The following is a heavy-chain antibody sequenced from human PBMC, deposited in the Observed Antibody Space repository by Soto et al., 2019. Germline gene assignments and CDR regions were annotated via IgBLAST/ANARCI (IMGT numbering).Heavy chain of an antibody. CDR1: GFTFTSSA. V-gene: IGHV1-58*01. CDR2: IVVGSGNT. J-gene: IGHJ4*02. Sequence: WASVKVSCKASGFTFTSSAVQWVRQARGQRLEWIGWIVVGSGNTNYAQKFQERVTITRDMSTSTAYMELSSLRSEDTAVYYCAAEASGSYFYFDYWGQGTLVTVSS. D-gene: IGHD1-26*01. CDR3: AAEASGSYFYFDY.